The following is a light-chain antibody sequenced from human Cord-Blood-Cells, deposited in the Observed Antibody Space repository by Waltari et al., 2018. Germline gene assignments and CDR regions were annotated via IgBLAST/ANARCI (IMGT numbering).Light chain of an antibody. V-gene: IGKV1-9*01. CDR3: QQLNSYS. Sequence: EIQLSQSPSFLSASVGDRVTITCRASQGISSYLAGYQQKPVKAPKLLIYAESTLQSWVPSRFSGSGSGTEFTLTISSLQPEDFATYYCQQLNSYSFGQGTRLEIK. CDR2: AES. CDR1: QGISSY. J-gene: IGKJ5*01.